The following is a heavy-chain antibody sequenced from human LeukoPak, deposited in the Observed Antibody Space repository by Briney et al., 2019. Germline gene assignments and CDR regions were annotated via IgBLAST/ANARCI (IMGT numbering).Heavy chain of an antibody. J-gene: IGHJ4*02. CDR1: GYTFTGYY. CDR3: ARVGRAIAVAGIGDY. V-gene: IGHV1-2*02. Sequence: ASVKVSCKASGYTFTGYYMHWVRQAPGQGLEWMGWINPNSGGTNYAQKFQGRVTMTRDTSISTAYMELSRLRSDDTAVYYCARVGRAIAVAGIGDYWGQGTLVTVSS. D-gene: IGHD6-19*01. CDR2: INPNSGGT.